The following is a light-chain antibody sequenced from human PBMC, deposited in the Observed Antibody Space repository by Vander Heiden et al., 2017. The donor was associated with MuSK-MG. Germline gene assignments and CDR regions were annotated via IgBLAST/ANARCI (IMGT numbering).Light chain of an antibody. CDR3: QQYGSSQYT. V-gene: IGKV3-20*01. Sequence: EIVLTQSPGTLSLSPGERATLSCRASQSVSSSYLAWYQQKPGQAPRLLIYGASSRATGIPDRFSGSGSGIDFTLTISRLEPEDFAVYHCQQYGSSQYTFGQGTKLEIK. J-gene: IGKJ2*01. CDR1: QSVSSSY. CDR2: GAS.